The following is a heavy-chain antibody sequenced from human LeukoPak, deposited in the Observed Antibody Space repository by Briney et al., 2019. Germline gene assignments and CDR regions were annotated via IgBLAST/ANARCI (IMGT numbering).Heavy chain of an antibody. D-gene: IGHD1-1*01. Sequence: PSKTLSLTCAVSGYFVSAGYYWGWIRHSPGKGLEWIGSISHRGTTYHNPSLKSRVIMSLDTSMNQFSLSLASVTAADTATYYCTRERSGTIVDDWGQGTLVTVSS. J-gene: IGHJ4*02. V-gene: IGHV4-38-2*02. CDR2: ISHRGTT. CDR1: GYFVSAGYY. CDR3: TRERSGTIVDD.